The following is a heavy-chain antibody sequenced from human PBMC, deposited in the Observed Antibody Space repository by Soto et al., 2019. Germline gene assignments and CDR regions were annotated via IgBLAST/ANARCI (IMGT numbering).Heavy chain of an antibody. CDR2: INSVNGKT. D-gene: IGHD2-21*01. V-gene: IGHV1-3*01. J-gene: IGHJ4*02. CDR1: VYTFTSYA. CDR3: ARGGEPIDY. Sequence: GASGNVSCKASVYTFTSYAMHWVRQAPGQRLELVGWINSVNGKTKXXQNFQGRVXITRDTSASTSXMELSXLRAEDTAVYYCARGGEPIDYWGQGTLVTVSS.